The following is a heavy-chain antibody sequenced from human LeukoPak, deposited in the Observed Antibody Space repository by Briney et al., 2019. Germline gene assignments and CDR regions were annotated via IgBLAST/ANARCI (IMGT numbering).Heavy chain of an antibody. CDR2: ISWISGSI. J-gene: IGHJ4*02. D-gene: IGHD5-18*01. V-gene: IGHV3-9*01. CDR3: ATDRDRYSPRASDY. CDR1: GFTFDDYA. Sequence: GGSLRLSCAASGFTFDDYAMHWVRQAPGKGLEWVSGISWISGSIRYADSVKGRFTISRDNSNNTLYLQMNSLRAEDTAMYYCATDRDRYSPRASDYWGQGTLVTVSS.